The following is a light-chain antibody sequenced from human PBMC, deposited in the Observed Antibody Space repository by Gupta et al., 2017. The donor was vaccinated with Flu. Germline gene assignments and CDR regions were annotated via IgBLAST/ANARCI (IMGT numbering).Light chain of an antibody. V-gene: IGKV1-5*03. CDR2: KAS. CDR1: QSISNW. J-gene: IGKJ1*01. CDR3: QQKNSSPWT. Sequence: DIQMTQSPSTLSASVGDRVTITCRASQSISNWLAWYQQKPGKAPKLLIYKASSLESGVPSRFSGSGSGTEFTLTISSLQPDDFATYYCQQKNSSPWTFGQGTKVEIK.